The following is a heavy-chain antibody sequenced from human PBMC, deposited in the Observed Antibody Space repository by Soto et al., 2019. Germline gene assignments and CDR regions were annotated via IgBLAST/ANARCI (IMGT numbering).Heavy chain of an antibody. J-gene: IGHJ6*02. CDR2: IIPIFGTA. D-gene: IGHD2-15*01. CDR3: ASSDIVVVVAATPRPDSGMDV. Sequence: SVKVSCKASGGTFSSYAIIWVRQAPGQGLEWMGGIIPIFGTANYAQKFQGRVTITADESTSTAYMELSSLRSEDTAVYYCASSDIVVVVAATPRPDSGMDVWGQGTTVTVSS. V-gene: IGHV1-69*13. CDR1: GGTFSSYA.